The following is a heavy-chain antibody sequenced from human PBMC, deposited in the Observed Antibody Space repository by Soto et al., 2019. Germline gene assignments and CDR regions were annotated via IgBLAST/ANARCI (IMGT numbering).Heavy chain of an antibody. J-gene: IGHJ4*02. Sequence: QVQLIQSGPEVRKPGASVKVSCKTSGYTFTDYGISWVRQAPGQGLEWMGWISTAHADIGYAQKFQGRVTMTKDTSTSTSFMELRSLRSDDTAIYYCARDLAYIREYRGQGTQVTVSS. CDR1: GYTFTDYG. D-gene: IGHD6-6*01. V-gene: IGHV1-18*01. CDR2: ISTAHADI. CDR3: ARDLAYIREY.